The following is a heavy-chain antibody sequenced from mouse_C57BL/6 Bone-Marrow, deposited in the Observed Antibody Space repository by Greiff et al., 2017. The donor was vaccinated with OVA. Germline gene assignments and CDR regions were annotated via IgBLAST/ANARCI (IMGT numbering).Heavy chain of an antibody. D-gene: IGHD1-1*01. Sequence: EVMLVESGGGLVQSGRSLRLSCATSGFTFSDFYMEWVRQAPGKGLEWIAASRNKANDYTTEYSASVKGRFIVSRDTSQSILYLQMNALRAEDTAIYYCARDAPLYYGSRSVPYWYFDVWGTGTTVTVSS. J-gene: IGHJ1*03. CDR2: SRNKANDYTT. V-gene: IGHV7-1*01. CDR1: GFTFSDFY. CDR3: ARDAPLYYGSRSVPYWYFDV.